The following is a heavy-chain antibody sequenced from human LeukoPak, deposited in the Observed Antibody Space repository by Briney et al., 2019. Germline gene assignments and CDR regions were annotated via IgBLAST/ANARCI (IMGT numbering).Heavy chain of an antibody. V-gene: IGHV4-61*02. D-gene: IGHD1-26*01. CDR2: IYTSGST. CDR1: GGSISSGSYY. J-gene: IGHJ4*02. CDR3: ARAQNYGGSYSFDY. Sequence: SETLSLTCTVSGGSISSGSYYWSWIRQPAGKGLEWIGRIYTSGSTNYNPSLKSRVTISVDTSKNQFSLKLSSVTAADTAVYCCARAQNYGGSYSFDYWGQGTLVTVSS.